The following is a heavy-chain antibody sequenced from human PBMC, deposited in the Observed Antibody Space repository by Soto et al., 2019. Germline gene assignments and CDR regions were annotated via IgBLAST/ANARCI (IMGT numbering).Heavy chain of an antibody. CDR3: ATINGDYEYYYYMDV. V-gene: IGHV4-39*01. CDR1: GGSISSSSYY. J-gene: IGHJ6*03. Sequence: SETLSLTCTVSGGSISSSSYYWGWIRQPPGKGLEWIGSIYYSGSTYYNPSLKSRVTISVDTSKNQFSLKLSSVTAADTAVYYCATINGDYEYYYYMDVWGKGTTVTVSS. CDR2: IYYSGST. D-gene: IGHD4-17*01.